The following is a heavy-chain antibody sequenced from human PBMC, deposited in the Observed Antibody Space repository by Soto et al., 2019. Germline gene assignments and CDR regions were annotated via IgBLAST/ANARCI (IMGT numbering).Heavy chain of an antibody. Sequence: GASVKVSCKASGFTFTSSAVQWVRQARGQRLEWIGWIVVGSGNTNYAQKFQERVTINRDMSTSTAYMELSSLRSEDTAVYYCATLPDYYDSSGYYYPPWGQGTMVTVSS. CDR1: GFTFTSSA. CDR3: ATLPDYYDSSGYYYPP. CDR2: IVVGSGNT. J-gene: IGHJ3*01. V-gene: IGHV1-58*01. D-gene: IGHD3-22*01.